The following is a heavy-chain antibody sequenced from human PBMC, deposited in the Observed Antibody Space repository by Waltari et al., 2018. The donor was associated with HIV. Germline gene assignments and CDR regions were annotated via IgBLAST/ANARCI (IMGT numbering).Heavy chain of an antibody. V-gene: IGHV3-15*01. D-gene: IGHD3-22*01. CDR2: IKTKTDGGTT. J-gene: IGHJ4*02. CDR1: ASTFNNPW. Sequence: EVQLVESGGGLVKPGGSLRLSCAASASTFNNPWMRWVRQAPGKGLEWVGRIKTKTDGGTTDYAAPVKGRFTISRDDSKNTLYLQMNSLKTEDTAVYFCTIPPFGYSLGYWGQGTLVTVSS. CDR3: TIPPFGYSLGY.